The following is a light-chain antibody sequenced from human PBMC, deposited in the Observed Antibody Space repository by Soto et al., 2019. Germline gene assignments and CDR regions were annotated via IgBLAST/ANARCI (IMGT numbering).Light chain of an antibody. CDR3: LQHDSYPWT. Sequence: GDGVTITCRASQSISSWLAWYQQKPGKAPKRLIYAASSLQSGVPSRFSGSGSGTEFTLTISSLQPEDFATYFCLQHDSYPWTFGQGTKVDIK. J-gene: IGKJ1*01. V-gene: IGKV1-5*01. CDR2: AAS. CDR1: QSISSW.